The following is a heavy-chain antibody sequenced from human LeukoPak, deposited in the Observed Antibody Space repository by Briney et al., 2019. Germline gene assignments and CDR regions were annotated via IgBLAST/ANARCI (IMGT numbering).Heavy chain of an antibody. J-gene: IGHJ2*01. Sequence: GGSLRLSCAASGFTFTNAWMSWVRQAPGKGLEWVSYISSSSSTIYYADSVKGRFTISRDNAKNSLYLQMNSLRDEDTAVYYCAREDYSSGWDWYFDLWGRGTLVTVSS. D-gene: IGHD6-19*01. CDR2: ISSSSSTI. V-gene: IGHV3-48*02. CDR1: GFTFTNAW. CDR3: AREDYSSGWDWYFDL.